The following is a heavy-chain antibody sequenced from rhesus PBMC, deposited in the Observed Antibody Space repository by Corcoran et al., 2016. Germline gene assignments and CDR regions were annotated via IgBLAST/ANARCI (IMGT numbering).Heavy chain of an antibody. V-gene: IGHV4-106*01. CDR2: IYGSGGGT. J-gene: IGHJ4*01. CDR1: GGSISDDYY. D-gene: IGHD6-31*01. Sequence: QVQLQESGPGLVKPSETLSLTCAVSGGSISDDYYWSWIRQPPGKGLEWIGYIYGSGGGTNYNPSLKNRVTSSIETSKNQFSLKLSSVTAADTAVYYCARGGREAAAHYFDYWGQGVVVTVSS. CDR3: ARGGREAAAHYFDY.